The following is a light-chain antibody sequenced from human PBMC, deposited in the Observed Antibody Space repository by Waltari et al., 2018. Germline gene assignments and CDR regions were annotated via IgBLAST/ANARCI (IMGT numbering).Light chain of an antibody. CDR2: DTA. CDR1: QTVDTY. Sequence: EIVLTQSPATLSLSPGERATLSCRASQTVDTYLAWYHQRPGQAPRLLIYDTANRATGIPYRFGGSGSETDFTLTISRLEPEDFAVYYCQQRRRWPLTFGGGSKVEI. J-gene: IGKJ4*01. V-gene: IGKV3-11*01. CDR3: QQRRRWPLT.